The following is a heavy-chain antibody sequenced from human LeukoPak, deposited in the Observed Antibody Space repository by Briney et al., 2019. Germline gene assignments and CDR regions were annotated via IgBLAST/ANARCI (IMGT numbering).Heavy chain of an antibody. V-gene: IGHV4-39*01. Sequence: SETLSLTCTVSGGSISSNNDYWGWIRQPPGKGLEWIGSIYYSGTTYYNPSLKSRVTISVDTSKNQFSLKLSSVTAADTAVYYCARMPVGRYLDYWGQGALVTVSS. CDR1: GGSISSNNDY. CDR3: ARMPVGRYLDY. CDR2: IYYSGTT. D-gene: IGHD2-2*01. J-gene: IGHJ4*02.